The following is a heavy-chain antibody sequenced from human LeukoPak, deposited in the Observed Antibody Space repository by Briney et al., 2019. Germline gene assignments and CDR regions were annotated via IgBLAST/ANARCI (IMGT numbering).Heavy chain of an antibody. CDR1: GGSISSYY. Sequence: SETLSLTCTVSGGSISSYYWSWIRQPPGKGREWIGYLYYSGSTNYNPSLKSRVTMSVDTSKNQFSLKLSSVTAADPAVYYRAREDERLMYYYDSRRSLAPWPQGPLVTVSS. CDR2: LYYSGST. D-gene: IGHD3-22*01. J-gene: IGHJ5*02. CDR3: AREDERLMYYYDSRRSLAP. V-gene: IGHV4-59*12.